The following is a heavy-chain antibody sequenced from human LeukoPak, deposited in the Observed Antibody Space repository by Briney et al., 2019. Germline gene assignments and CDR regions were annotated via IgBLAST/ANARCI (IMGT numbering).Heavy chain of an antibody. CDR1: GFTSTTAW. Sequence: PGGSLRLSCAISGFTSTTAWMTWVRQAPGKGLGWVADIRQDGSDKYYVDSVKGRFIISRDNAKKSVSLHMNNLRVEDTAVYYCVVYKYILSWSAFDFWGRGTMVTVSS. D-gene: IGHD6-13*01. CDR2: IRQDGSDK. CDR3: VVYKYILSWSAFDF. V-gene: IGHV3-7*01. J-gene: IGHJ3*01.